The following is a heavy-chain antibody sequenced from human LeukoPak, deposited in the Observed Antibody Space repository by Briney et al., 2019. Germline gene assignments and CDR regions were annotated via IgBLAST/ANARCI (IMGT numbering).Heavy chain of an antibody. CDR3: ARDRETFGGVILYDY. V-gene: IGHV1-69*04. CDR2: IIPILGIA. J-gene: IGHJ4*02. D-gene: IGHD3-16*01. CDR1: GGTFSSYA. Sequence: GASVKVSCKASGGTFSSYAISWVRQAPGQGLEWMGRIIPILGIANYAQKFQGRVTITADKSPSTAYMELSSLRSEDTAVYYCARDRETFGGVILYDYWGQGTLVTVSS.